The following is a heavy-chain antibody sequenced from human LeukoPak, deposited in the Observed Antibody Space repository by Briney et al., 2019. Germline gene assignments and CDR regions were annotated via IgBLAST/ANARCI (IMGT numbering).Heavy chain of an antibody. CDR2: IYYSGST. V-gene: IGHV4-61*05. CDR1: SGSISTSNYY. Sequence: NTSETLSLTCTVSSGSISTSNYYWGWVRQPPGKALEWIGYIYYSGSTNYNPSLKSRVTISVDTSKNQFSLKLSSVTAADTAVYYCARGGGRDDNWFDPWGQGTLVTVSS. CDR3: ARGGGRDDNWFDP. J-gene: IGHJ5*02. D-gene: IGHD1-26*01.